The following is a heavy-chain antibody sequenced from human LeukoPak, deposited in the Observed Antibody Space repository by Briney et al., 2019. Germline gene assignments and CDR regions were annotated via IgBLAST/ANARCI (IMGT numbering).Heavy chain of an antibody. J-gene: IGHJ1*01. D-gene: IGHD1-1*01. V-gene: IGHV3-7*01. CDR2: INQDGSGE. Sequence: QAGGSLRLSCATSGFTFSRHWMSWVRQAPGKGLEWVANINQDGSGEYYVDSVEGRFTISRDNAKNSLYLQMNSLRSEDTAIYYCAEGTTGWGQGTLVTVSS. CDR3: AEGTTG. CDR1: GFTFSRHW.